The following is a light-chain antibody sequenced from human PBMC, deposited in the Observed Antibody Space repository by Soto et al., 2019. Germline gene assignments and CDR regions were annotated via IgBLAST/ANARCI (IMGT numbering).Light chain of an antibody. J-gene: IGLJ1*01. CDR2: GVS. CDR1: SGDVGNYNY. CDR3: SSYTTSSTRV. V-gene: IGLV2-14*01. Sequence: QSVLTQPASVSGSPGQSITISCTGTSGDVGNYNYVSWYQHHPGKAPKLVIFGVSDRPSGISYRFSGFKSDNTASLTISGLQPEDEADYYCSSYTTSSTRVFGTGTKVTVL.